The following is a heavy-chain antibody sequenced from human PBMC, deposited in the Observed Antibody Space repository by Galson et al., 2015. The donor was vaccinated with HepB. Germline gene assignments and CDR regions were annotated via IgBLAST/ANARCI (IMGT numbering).Heavy chain of an antibody. CDR2: ISYDGSNK. Sequence: SLRLSCAASGFTFSSYAMHWVRQAPGKGLEWVAVISYDGSNKYYADSVEGRFTISRDNSKNTLYLQMNSLRAEDTAVYYCARGGGLSMVGIDYWGQGTLVTVSS. CDR3: ARGGGLSMVGIDY. CDR1: GFTFSSYA. D-gene: IGHD3-10*01. J-gene: IGHJ4*02. V-gene: IGHV3-30*04.